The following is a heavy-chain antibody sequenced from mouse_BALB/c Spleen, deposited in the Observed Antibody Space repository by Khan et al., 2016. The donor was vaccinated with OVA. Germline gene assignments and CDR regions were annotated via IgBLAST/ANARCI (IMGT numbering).Heavy chain of an antibody. V-gene: IGHV1S82*01. CDR3: ARGNTTSYWYFDV. J-gene: IGHJ1*01. CDR1: GYSFTSYW. CDR2: IHPSDSET. D-gene: IGHD1-1*01. Sequence: QVQLKQSGAELVRPGASVKLSCKASGYSFTSYWMNWVKQRPGQGLEWIGLIHPSDSETRLNQKFKDKATLTVDKSSSTAYMQLSSPTSEYSAVDYCARGNTTSYWYFDVWGAGTTVTVSS.